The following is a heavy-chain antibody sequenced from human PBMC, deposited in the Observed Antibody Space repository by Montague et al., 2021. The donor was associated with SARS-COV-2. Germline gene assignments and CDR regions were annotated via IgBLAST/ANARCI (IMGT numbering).Heavy chain of an antibody. V-gene: IGHV6-1*01. CDR3: ARDPRYSLSWSFDY. J-gene: IGHJ4*02. CDR2: TYYRSKWNY. D-gene: IGHD6-13*01. Sequence: CAISGDSDASNTAACNWNRQTPSRGLERQGRTYYRSKWNYDYAVSVKSRMTISPDTSKNQFSLQLSSVTPEDRAVYYCARDPRYSLSWSFDYWGQGTLVTVSS. CDR1: GDSDASNTAA.